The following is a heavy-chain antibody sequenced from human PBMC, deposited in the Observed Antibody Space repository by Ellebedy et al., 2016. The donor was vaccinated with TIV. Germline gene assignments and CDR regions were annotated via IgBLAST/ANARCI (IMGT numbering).Heavy chain of an antibody. CDR3: ARTGIWGNAFDI. V-gene: IGHV7-4-1*02. Sequence: AASVKVSCKASGYTFASYGVNWVRQAPGQGLEWMGCINTNSGNPTYAQAFTGRIVFSLDTSVSTAYLQTSSLRAEDSAVYYCARTGIWGNAFDIWGQGTMVTVSS. CDR1: GYTFASYG. J-gene: IGHJ3*02. D-gene: IGHD7-27*01. CDR2: INTNSGNP.